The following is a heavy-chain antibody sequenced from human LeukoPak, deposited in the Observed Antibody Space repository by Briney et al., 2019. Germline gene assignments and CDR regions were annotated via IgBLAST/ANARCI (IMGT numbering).Heavy chain of an antibody. CDR2: IYYSGST. CDR1: GGSINSYY. V-gene: IGHV4-59*01. D-gene: IGHD6-19*01. Sequence: PAETLSLTCTVSGGSINSYYCSWIRQPPGKGLECIGYIYYSGSTNYNPSLKSRVTISVHTSRNQFSLKLSSVTAADTAVYYCARGIAVAAFYDVFDIWGRGTMVTVSS. J-gene: IGHJ3*02. CDR3: ARGIAVAAFYDVFDI.